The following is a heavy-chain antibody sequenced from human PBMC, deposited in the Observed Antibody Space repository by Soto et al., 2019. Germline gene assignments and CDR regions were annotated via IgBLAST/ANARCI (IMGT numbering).Heavy chain of an antibody. CDR2: ISAYNGNT. J-gene: IGHJ6*04. D-gene: IGHD3-9*01. Sequence: ASVKVSCKASGYTFTSYGISWVRQAPGQGLEWMGWISAYNGNTNYAQKLQGRVTMTTDTSTSTAYMELRSLRSDDTAVYYCARDREELRYFDCFLSIDYYYVMDVWGKGTTVTVPS. CDR1: GYTFTSYG. V-gene: IGHV1-18*04. CDR3: ARDREELRYFDCFLSIDYYYVMDV.